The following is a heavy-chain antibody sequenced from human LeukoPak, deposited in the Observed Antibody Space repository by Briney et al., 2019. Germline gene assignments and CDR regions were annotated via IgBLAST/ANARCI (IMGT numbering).Heavy chain of an antibody. CDR1: GGSISSGSYY. CDR3: ARGGSGYYYY. D-gene: IGHD3-22*01. V-gene: IGHV4-61*02. Sequence: PSQTLSLTCTVSGGSISSGSYYWSWIRQPAGKGLEWIGRIYTSGSTNCNPSLKSRVTISVDTSKNQFSLKLSSVTAADTAVYYCARGGSGYYYYWGQGTLVTVSS. J-gene: IGHJ4*02. CDR2: IYTSGST.